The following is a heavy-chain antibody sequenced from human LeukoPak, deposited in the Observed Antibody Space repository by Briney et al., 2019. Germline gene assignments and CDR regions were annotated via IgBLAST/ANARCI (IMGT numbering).Heavy chain of an antibody. Sequence: SETLSLTCTVSGGSTSNYYWSWIRQPPGKGLEWIGYIYYSGSTNYNPSLKSRVTISVDTSKNQFSLKLSSVTAADTAVYYCARLNGWFGRLLDYWGQGTLVTVSS. CDR3: ARLNGWFGRLLDY. CDR1: GGSTSNYY. CDR2: IYYSGST. V-gene: IGHV4-59*01. J-gene: IGHJ4*02. D-gene: IGHD3-10*01.